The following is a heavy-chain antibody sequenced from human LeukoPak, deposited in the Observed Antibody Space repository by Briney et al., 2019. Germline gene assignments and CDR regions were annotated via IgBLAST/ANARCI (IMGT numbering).Heavy chain of an antibody. J-gene: IGHJ5*02. D-gene: IGHD3-22*01. CDR1: GGSISSGGYY. CDR3: ARRYYDSGDTPGNWFDP. Sequence: ASETLSLTCTVSGGSISSGGYYWSWIRQHPGKGLEWIGYIYYSGSTYYNPSLKSRVAISVDTSKNHFSLKLTSVTAADTAVYYCARRYYDSGDTPGNWFDPWGQGTLVTVSS. CDR2: IYYSGST. V-gene: IGHV4-31*03.